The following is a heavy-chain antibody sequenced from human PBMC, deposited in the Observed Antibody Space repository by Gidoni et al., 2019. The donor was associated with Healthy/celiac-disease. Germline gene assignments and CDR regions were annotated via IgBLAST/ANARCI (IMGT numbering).Heavy chain of an antibody. CDR2: ISSSSSYI. CDR3: ARPLSSPKDYYYGMDV. Sequence: EVQLVESGGGLVKPGGSLRLSCAASGFTFSSYSMNWVRQAPGKGLEWVSSISSSSSYIYYADSVKGRFTIPRDNAKNSLYLQMNSLRAEDTAVYYCARPLSSPKDYYYGMDVWGQGTTVTVSS. D-gene: IGHD6-13*01. V-gene: IGHV3-21*01. CDR1: GFTFSSYS. J-gene: IGHJ6*02.